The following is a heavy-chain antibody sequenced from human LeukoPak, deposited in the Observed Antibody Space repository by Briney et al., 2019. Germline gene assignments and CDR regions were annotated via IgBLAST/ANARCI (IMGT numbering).Heavy chain of an antibody. J-gene: IGHJ4*02. Sequence: ASVKVSCKTSGYTFNNFGITWVRQAPGQGLEWMGWISGYNGNTKYAQSLQGRVTMTTDTSTSTAHMELRSLRSDDTAVYYCARDEVYGDREFDFWSQGTLVTVSS. CDR2: ISGYNGNT. CDR3: ARDEVYGDREFDF. V-gene: IGHV1-18*01. CDR1: GYTFNNFG. D-gene: IGHD4/OR15-4a*01.